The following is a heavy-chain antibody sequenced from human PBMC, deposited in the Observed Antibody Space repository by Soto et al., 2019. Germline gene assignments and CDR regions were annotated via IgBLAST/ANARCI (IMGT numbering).Heavy chain of an antibody. D-gene: IGHD2-21*02. CDR1: GYTFTSYD. CDR2: MNPNSENT. J-gene: IGHJ6*02. CDR3: ARDPFCGGDCYSGQHFYYGLDV. Sequence: ASVKVSCKASGYTFTSYDTNWVRQATGQGLEWMGWMNPNSENTGYAQKFQGRVTMTSNTSIGTAYMELSSLRSDDTAIYYCARDPFCGGDCYSGQHFYYGLDVWGQGTTVTVSS. V-gene: IGHV1-8*01.